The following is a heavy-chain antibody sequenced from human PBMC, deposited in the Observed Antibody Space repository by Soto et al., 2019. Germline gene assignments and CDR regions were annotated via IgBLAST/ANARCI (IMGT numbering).Heavy chain of an antibody. J-gene: IGHJ4*02. CDR2: IYRDGGAK. CDR1: GFPFRTYG. V-gene: IGHV3-30*03. D-gene: IGHD2-8*02. Sequence: QVQLVESGGGVVKPGGPLSLSCEASGFPFRTYGMPWVRQAPGKGLVWVAVIYRDGGAKYYEESVKGRFTISRDNSRNTLFLEMNSLRGDDMAVYYCTGEVASGYWGQGTLVTVSS. CDR3: TGEVASGY.